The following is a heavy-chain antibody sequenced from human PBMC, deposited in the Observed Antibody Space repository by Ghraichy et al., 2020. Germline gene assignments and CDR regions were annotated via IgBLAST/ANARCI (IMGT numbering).Heavy chain of an antibody. J-gene: IGHJ2*01. V-gene: IGHV1-2*02. Sequence: ASVKVSCKASGYTFTGYFIHWVRQATGQGLQWIGWINPSSGFTTSAQTFQGRVTMTRDTSINTTYLELSSLRSDDTAIYYCTRGRLQGYFDIWGRGALVTVSS. CDR2: INPSSGFT. CDR3: TRGRLQGYFDI. CDR1: GYTFTGYF.